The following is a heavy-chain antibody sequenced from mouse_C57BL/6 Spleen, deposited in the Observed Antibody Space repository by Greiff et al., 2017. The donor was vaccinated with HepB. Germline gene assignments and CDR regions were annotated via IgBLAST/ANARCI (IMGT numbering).Heavy chain of an antibody. V-gene: IGHV1-19*01. J-gene: IGHJ4*01. CDR2: INPYNGGT. Sequence: EVQGVESGPVLVKPGASVKMSCKASGYTFTDYYMNWVKQSHGKSLEWIGVINPYNGGTSYNQKFKGKATLTVDKSSSTAYMELNSLTSEDSAVYYCARGGILYAMDYWGQGTSVTVSS. CDR3: ARGGILYAMDY. CDR1: GYTFTDYY.